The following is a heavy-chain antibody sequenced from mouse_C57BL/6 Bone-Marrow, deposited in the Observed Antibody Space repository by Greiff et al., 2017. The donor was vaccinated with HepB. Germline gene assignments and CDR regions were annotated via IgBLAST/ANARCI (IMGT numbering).Heavy chain of an antibody. CDR2: IDPSDSYT. Sequence: QVQLQQPGAELVKPGASVKLSCKASGYTFTSYWMQWVKQRPGQGLEWIGEIDPSDSYTNYNQKFKGKATLTVDTSSSTAYMQLSSLTSEDSAVYYCARSGLAFDYWGQGTTLTVSS. D-gene: IGHD2-4*01. V-gene: IGHV1-50*01. J-gene: IGHJ2*01. CDR1: GYTFTSYW. CDR3: ARSGLAFDY.